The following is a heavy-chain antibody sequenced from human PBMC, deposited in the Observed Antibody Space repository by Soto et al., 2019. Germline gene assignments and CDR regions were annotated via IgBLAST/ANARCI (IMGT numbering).Heavy chain of an antibody. J-gene: IGHJ5*02. V-gene: IGHV1-46*01. D-gene: IGHD6-13*01. CDR2: INPTSGST. CDR3: ARDLAAGDR. CDR1: GYTFTNYY. Sequence: QVQLVQSGAEVKKPGASVKVSCKASGYTFTNYYIHWVRQAPGQGLEWMGIINPTSGSTNYAQKFQGRVTSTYDTSTTTVYMELSGLRSEDTAVLYCARDLAAGDRWGQGTLVTVSS.